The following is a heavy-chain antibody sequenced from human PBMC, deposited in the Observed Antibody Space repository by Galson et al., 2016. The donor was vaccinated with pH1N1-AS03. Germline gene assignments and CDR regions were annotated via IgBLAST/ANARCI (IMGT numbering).Heavy chain of an antibody. V-gene: IGHV1-3*01. CDR2: LNSTSGNT. CDR3: AKVGIVISSGWYGRFDY. Sequence: VKVSCKASGYSFINYAIHWVRQAPGQRLEWMGWLNSTSGNTEYSQKFQGRVTITRDTSASTASMELSSLRSEDTAVYYCAKVGIVISSGWYGRFDYWGQGTLVTVSS. J-gene: IGHJ4*02. D-gene: IGHD6-19*01. CDR1: GYSFINYA.